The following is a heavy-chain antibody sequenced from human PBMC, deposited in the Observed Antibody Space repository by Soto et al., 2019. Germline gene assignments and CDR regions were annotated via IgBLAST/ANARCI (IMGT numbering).Heavy chain of an antibody. CDR2: IKSKTDGGTT. Sequence: VGSLRLSCAASGFTFSNAWMSWVRQAPGKGLEWVGRIKSKTDGGTTDYTAPVKGRFSISRDDSKNTLYLQMNSLKTEDTAVYYCTTDSTTYCGGDCYSWSDYWGQGTLVTVSS. V-gene: IGHV3-15*01. J-gene: IGHJ4*02. CDR3: TTDSTTYCGGDCYSWSDY. CDR1: GFTFSNAW. D-gene: IGHD2-21*02.